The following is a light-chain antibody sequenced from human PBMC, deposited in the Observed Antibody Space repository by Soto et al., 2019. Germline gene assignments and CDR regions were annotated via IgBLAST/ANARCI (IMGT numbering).Light chain of an antibody. CDR1: SSDVGGYDY. CDR3: CSFSGTTTLYV. Sequence: QSALTQPASVSGSPRQSVTISCTGTSSDVGGYDYVSWYQQHPGKAPKLIIYDVSERPSGVPDRFSGSKSGNTASLTISGLQSEDEADYYCCSFSGTTTLYVFGTGTKVTVL. CDR2: DVS. J-gene: IGLJ1*01. V-gene: IGLV2-11*01.